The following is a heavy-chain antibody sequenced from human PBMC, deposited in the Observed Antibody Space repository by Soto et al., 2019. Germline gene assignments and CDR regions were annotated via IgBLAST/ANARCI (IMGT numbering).Heavy chain of an antibody. J-gene: IGHJ3*02. Sequence: GXSVKVSCKASEYTFIDYYIHWVRQAPGQGLEWMGWINPNSGGTNYAQKFQGWVTMTRDTSISTAYMELSRLRFGCTAVYYCARTRGSYNAFDIWGQGTVVTVSS. V-gene: IGHV1-2*04. CDR3: ARTRGSYNAFDI. D-gene: IGHD1-26*01. CDR1: EYTFIDYY. CDR2: INPNSGGT.